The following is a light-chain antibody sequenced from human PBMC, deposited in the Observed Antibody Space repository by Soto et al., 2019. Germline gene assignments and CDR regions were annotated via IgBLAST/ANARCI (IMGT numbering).Light chain of an antibody. J-gene: IGLJ2*01. CDR1: SSALCSSNL. V-gene: IGLV2-23*03. CDR2: EGS. CDR3: CSYAGTTTFVA. Sequence: QSALSQPASVSGSPGQSITISCTGASSALCSSNLVSWYQQYPGKAPKLVIYEGSKRPSGVSYRFSGSTSGNTASLTISGLQADDEADYYCCSYAGTTTFVAFGGGTKLTVL.